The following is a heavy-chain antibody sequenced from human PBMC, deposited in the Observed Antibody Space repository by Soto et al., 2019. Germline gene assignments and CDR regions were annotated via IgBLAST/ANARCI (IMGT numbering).Heavy chain of an antibody. V-gene: IGHV4-4*07. CDR3: ANDCINYGAFDF. D-gene: IGHD4-4*01. Sequence: SETLSLTCTVSGVSISSYYWSWIRQPAGKGLEWIGRIYISGSTNYNPSLKSRVTMSVDTSKNQFSLKLTSVTAADTAVYYCANDCINYGAFDFWGQGTLVTVSS. J-gene: IGHJ3*01. CDR2: IYISGST. CDR1: GVSISSYY.